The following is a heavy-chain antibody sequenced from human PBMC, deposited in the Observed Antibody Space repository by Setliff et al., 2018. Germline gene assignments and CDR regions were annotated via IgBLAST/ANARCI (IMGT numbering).Heavy chain of an antibody. CDR2: IYYSGST. CDR1: GGSISSGSYY. V-gene: IGHV4-39*06. D-gene: IGHD1-26*01. Sequence: PSETLSLTCTVSGGSISSGSYYWSWIRQPPGKGLEWIGYIYYSGSTYYNPSLKSRVTISVDTSKNQFALKLSSVTAADPAMYYCARHVLNRGTYHRPGDSWGQGTLVTVSS. J-gene: IGHJ4*02. CDR3: ARHVLNRGTYHRPGDS.